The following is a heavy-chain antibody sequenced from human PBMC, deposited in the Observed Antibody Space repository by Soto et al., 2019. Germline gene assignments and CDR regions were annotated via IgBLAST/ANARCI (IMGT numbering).Heavy chain of an antibody. J-gene: IGHJ4*02. D-gene: IGHD5-12*01. V-gene: IGHV4-39*01. Sequence: LSLTCTVSAASSGRSSYFWGWIRQPPGKGLEWIGSLYYSGSAYYNPSLYSRVTISADTSKDLLSLKLRSVTAADTAVYYCARRDRGGNGGKSFPFWGQGTLVTVSS. CDR1: AASSGRSSYF. CDR2: LYYSGSA. CDR3: ARRDRGGNGGKSFPF.